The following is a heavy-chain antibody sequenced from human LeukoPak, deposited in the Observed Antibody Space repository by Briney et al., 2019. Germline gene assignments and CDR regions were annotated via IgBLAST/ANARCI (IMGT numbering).Heavy chain of an antibody. CDR3: AKYDYGDYHLGY. CDR2: ISYDGSKK. D-gene: IGHD4-17*01. CDR1: GFTFSSYG. Sequence: VGSLRLSCAASGFTFSSYGMHWVRQAPGKGLAWVAVISYDGSKKYYADSVKGRFTISRDNSKNTLYLQMNSLRAEDTAVYYCAKYDYGDYHLGYWGQGTLVTVSS. V-gene: IGHV3-30*18. J-gene: IGHJ4*02.